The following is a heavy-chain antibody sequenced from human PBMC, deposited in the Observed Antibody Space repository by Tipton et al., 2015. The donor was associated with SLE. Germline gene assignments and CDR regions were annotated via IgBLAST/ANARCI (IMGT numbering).Heavy chain of an antibody. D-gene: IGHD6-13*01. CDR1: GFNFGDFT. J-gene: IGHJ4*02. V-gene: IGHV3-21*01. CDR2: MSSVGSYI. Sequence: SLRLSCAASGFNFGDFTMNWVRQAPGKGLEWVSSMSSVGSYIYYADSVKGRFTISRDNARNSLDLQINSLRVDDTAVYYCARDRGYSSSWYYFDYWGQGTLVTVSS. CDR3: ARDRGYSSSWYYFDY.